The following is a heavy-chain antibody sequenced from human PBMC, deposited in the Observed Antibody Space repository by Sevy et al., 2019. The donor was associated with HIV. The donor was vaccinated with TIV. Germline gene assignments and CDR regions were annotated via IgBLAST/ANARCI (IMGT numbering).Heavy chain of an antibody. CDR1: GDSVSGGNYY. V-gene: IGHV4-61*01. J-gene: IGHJ4*02. Sequence: SETLSLTCTVSGDSVSGGNYYWSWIRQPPGKGLEWIGYIYYSRSTNSNPSLNSRVTNSKDTSKNQLSLRLTAVTAADTAVYYCARGLFDYWGQGTLVTVSS. CDR2: IYYSRST. CDR3: ARGLFDY.